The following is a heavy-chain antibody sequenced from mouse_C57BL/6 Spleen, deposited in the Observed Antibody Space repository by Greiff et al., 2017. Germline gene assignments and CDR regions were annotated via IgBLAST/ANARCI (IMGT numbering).Heavy chain of an antibody. J-gene: IGHJ3*01. D-gene: IGHD2-1*01. CDR3: ARDPYGKRSC. CDR2: ISYDGSN. V-gene: IGHV3-6*01. Sequence: EVKLMESGPGLVKPSQSLSLTCSVTGYSITSGYYWNWIRQFPGNKLEWMGYISYDGSNNYNPSLKNRISITRDTSKNQFFLKLNSVTTEDTATYYCARDPYGKRSCWGQGTLVTVSA. CDR1: GYSITSGYY.